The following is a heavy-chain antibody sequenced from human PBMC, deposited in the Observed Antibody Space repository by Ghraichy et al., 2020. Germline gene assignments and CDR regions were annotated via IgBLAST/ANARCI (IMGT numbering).Heavy chain of an antibody. D-gene: IGHD2-15*01. CDR2: IYSGGST. Sequence: GGSLRLSCAASGFTVSSNYMSWVRQAPGKGLEWVSVIYSGGSTYYADSVKGRFTISRDNSKNTLYLQMNSLRAEDTAVYYCAIEVETHCSGGSCYSNPGYYYYMDVWGKGTTVTVSS. V-gene: IGHV3-53*01. CDR1: GFTVSSNY. CDR3: AIEVETHCSGGSCYSNPGYYYYMDV. J-gene: IGHJ6*03.